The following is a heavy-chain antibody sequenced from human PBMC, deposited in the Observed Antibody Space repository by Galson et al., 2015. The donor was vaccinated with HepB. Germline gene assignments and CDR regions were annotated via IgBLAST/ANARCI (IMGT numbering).Heavy chain of an antibody. CDR3: ARDAEGEYSGYDYSRGTMDV. CDR2: ISSSSSYT. V-gene: IGHV3-11*05. J-gene: IGHJ6*02. CDR1: GFTFSDYY. Sequence: SLRLSCAASGFTFSDYYMSWIRQAPGKGLEWVSYISSSSSYTNYADSVKGRFTISRDNAKNSLYLQMNSLRAEDTAVYYCARDAEGEYSGYDYSRGTMDVWGQETTVTVSS. D-gene: IGHD5-12*01.